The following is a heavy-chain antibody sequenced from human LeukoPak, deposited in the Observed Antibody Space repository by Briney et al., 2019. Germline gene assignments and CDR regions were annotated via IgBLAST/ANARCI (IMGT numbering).Heavy chain of an antibody. CDR3: VKGGRNEYSGNY. D-gene: IGHD1-26*01. J-gene: IGHJ4*02. Sequence: GASLRLSCSASGFSFSSYAIHWVRQAPGKGLEYVSLIVSNGGTTHYADSVKGRFTISRDNSKKIVYLQMNSLWAEDTAMYYCVKGGRNEYSGNYWGQGTLVIVSP. CDR1: GFSFSSYA. V-gene: IGHV3-64D*08. CDR2: IVSNGGTT.